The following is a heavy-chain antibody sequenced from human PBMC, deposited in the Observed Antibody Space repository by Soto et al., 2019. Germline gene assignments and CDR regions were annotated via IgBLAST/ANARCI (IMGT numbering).Heavy chain of an antibody. CDR1: GGSFSGYY. J-gene: IGHJ4*02. V-gene: IGHV4-34*01. CDR2: INHSGST. Sequence: SETLSLTCAFYGGSFSGYYWSWIRQPPGKGLEWIGEINHSGSTNYNPSLKSRVTISVDTPKNQFSLKLSSVTAADTAVYYCARTVVRGVIVRPDYWGQGTLVTVSS. CDR3: ARTVVRGVIVRPDY. D-gene: IGHD3-10*01.